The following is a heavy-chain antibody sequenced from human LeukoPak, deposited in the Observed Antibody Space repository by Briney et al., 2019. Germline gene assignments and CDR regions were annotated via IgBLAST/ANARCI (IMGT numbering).Heavy chain of an antibody. V-gene: IGHV4-4*02. CDR1: GGSISSTYW. CDR3: ARGYDSSAYYPFNY. CDR2: IYHSGST. Sequence: PSETLSLTCAVSGGSISSTYWWSWVRQPPGKGLEWIGEIYHSGSTNYNPSLKSRVTISVDKSKKQFSLQLSSVTAADTAVYYCARGYDSSAYYPFNYWGQGTLVTVSS. D-gene: IGHD3-22*01. J-gene: IGHJ4*02.